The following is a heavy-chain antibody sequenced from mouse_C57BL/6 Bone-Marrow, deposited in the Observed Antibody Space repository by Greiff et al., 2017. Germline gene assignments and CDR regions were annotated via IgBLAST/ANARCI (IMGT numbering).Heavy chain of an antibody. CDR3: ARDRDYGSSYWYFDV. CDR2: ISYSGST. D-gene: IGHD1-1*01. J-gene: IGHJ1*03. CDR1: GYSITSGYD. Sequence: DVKLQESGPGMVKPSQSLSLTCTVTGYSITSGYDWHWIRHFPGNKLEWMGYISYSGSTNYNPSLNSRISITHDTSKNHFFLKLNSVTTEDTATYYCARDRDYGSSYWYFDVWGTGTTVTVSS. V-gene: IGHV3-1*01.